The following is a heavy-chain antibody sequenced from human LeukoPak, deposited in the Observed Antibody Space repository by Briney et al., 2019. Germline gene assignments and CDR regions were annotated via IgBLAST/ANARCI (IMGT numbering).Heavy chain of an antibody. Sequence: ASVKVSCKASGYTFTGYYMHWVRQAPGQGLEWMGWINPNSGGTNYAQKFQGRVTMTRDTSISTAYMELSRLRSDDTAVYYCARDPPKTLYSSSWGCDPCGQGNLVTVSS. V-gene: IGHV1-2*02. CDR3: ARDPPKTLYSSSWGCDP. D-gene: IGHD6-13*01. J-gene: IGHJ5*02. CDR1: GYTFTGYY. CDR2: INPNSGGT.